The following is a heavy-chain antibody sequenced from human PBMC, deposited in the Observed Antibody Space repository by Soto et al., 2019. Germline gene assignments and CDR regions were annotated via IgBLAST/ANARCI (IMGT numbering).Heavy chain of an antibody. CDR2: ISGSGGST. V-gene: IGHV3-23*01. CDR1: GFTFSSYA. J-gene: IGHJ4*02. CDR3: AKDPGEVNYDILTGQFDY. Sequence: GSLRLSCAASGFTFSSYAMSWVRQAPGKGLEWVSAISGSGGSTYYADSVKGRFTISRDNSKNTLYLQMNSLRAEDTAVYYCAKDPGEVNYDILTGQFDYWGQGTLVTVSS. D-gene: IGHD3-9*01.